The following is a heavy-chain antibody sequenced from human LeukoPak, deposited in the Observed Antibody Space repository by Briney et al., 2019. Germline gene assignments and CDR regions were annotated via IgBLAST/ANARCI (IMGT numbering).Heavy chain of an antibody. Sequence: SQTLSLTCTVSGGSISSGSYYWSWIRQPAGKGLEWIGRIYTSGSTNYNPSLKSRVTMSVDTSKNQFSLKLSSVTAADTAVYYCARDRDFGYCSSTSCDAFDIWGQGTMVTVSS. J-gene: IGHJ3*02. D-gene: IGHD2-2*01. CDR3: ARDRDFGYCSSTSCDAFDI. V-gene: IGHV4-61*02. CDR1: GGSISSGSYY. CDR2: IYTSGST.